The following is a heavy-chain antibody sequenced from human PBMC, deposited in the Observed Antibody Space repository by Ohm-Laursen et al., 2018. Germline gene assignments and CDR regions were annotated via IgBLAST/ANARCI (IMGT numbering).Heavy chain of an antibody. Sequence: ASVKVSCKSSGGTFSSYAISWVRQAPGQGLEWMGRIIPILGIANYAQKFQGRVTITADKSTSTAYMELSSLRSDDTAVYYCARDQPTGDNNDYWGQGTLVTVSS. D-gene: IGHD4-17*01. CDR1: GGTFSSYA. CDR3: ARDQPTGDNNDY. CDR2: IIPILGIA. J-gene: IGHJ4*02. V-gene: IGHV1-69*04.